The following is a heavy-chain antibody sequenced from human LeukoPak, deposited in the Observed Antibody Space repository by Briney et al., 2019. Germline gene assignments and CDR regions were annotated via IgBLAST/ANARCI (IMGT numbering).Heavy chain of an antibody. J-gene: IGHJ4*02. CDR2: ITTKAYGGTI. CDR3: TRDRILGRSDY. Sequence: GRSLRLSCTASGFTFGDYAMTWVRQAPGKGLEWVGFITTKAYGGTIEYAASVKGRFTISRDDSRGIAYLQMNSLITEDTAVYYCTRDRILGRSDYWGQGTLVTVSS. D-gene: IGHD3-3*02. CDR1: GFTFGDYA. V-gene: IGHV3-49*04.